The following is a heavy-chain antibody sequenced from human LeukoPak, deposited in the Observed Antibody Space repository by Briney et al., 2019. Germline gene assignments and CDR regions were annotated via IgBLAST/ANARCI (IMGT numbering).Heavy chain of an antibody. CDR2: INHSGST. CDR1: GGSFSSYY. CDR3: GTYYYDSSGRDY. J-gene: IGHJ4*02. Sequence: SETLSLTCAVYGGSFSSYYWSWIRQPPGKGLEWIGEINHSGSTNYNPSLKSRVTISVDTSKNQFSLKLSSVTAADTAVYYCGTYYYDSSGRDYWGQGTLVTVSS. V-gene: IGHV4-34*01. D-gene: IGHD3-22*01.